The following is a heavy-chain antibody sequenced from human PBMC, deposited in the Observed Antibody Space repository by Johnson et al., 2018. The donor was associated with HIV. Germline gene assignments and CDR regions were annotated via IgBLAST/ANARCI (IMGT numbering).Heavy chain of an antibody. CDR3: ARDAGGYEFGYAAFDI. CDR2: ISGSGGST. D-gene: IGHD3-10*01. V-gene: IGHV3-23*04. CDR1: GFTFDDYT. J-gene: IGHJ3*02. Sequence: VQLVESGGGSVQPGGSLRLSCAASGFTFDDYTMHWVRQAPGKGLEWVSGISGSGGSTYYADSVKGRFTISRDNSKNTLYLQMNSLRAEDTAVYYCARDAGGYEFGYAAFDIWGQGTMVTVSS.